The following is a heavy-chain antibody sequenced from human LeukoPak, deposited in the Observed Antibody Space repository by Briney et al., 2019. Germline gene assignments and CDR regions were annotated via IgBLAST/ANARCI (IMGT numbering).Heavy chain of an antibody. D-gene: IGHD5-12*01. CDR2: IKEDGSRN. Sequence: GGSLRLSCAASGFTFSRYWMSWVRQAPGKGLEWVANIKEDGSRNHYVDSVKGRFTISRDNAKNSLYLQMNSLRAEDTAVYYCARGYSGYDPYYFDYWGQGTLVTVSS. CDR1: GFTFSRYW. CDR3: ARGYSGYDPYYFDY. J-gene: IGHJ4*02. V-gene: IGHV3-7*02.